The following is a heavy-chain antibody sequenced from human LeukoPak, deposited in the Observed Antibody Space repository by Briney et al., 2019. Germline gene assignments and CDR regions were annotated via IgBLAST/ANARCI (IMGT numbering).Heavy chain of an antibody. CDR3: ASSFSSSNY. CDR2: ISYDGSKK. D-gene: IGHD6-6*01. V-gene: IGHV3-30*04. J-gene: IGHJ4*02. Sequence: GGSLRLSCAASGFTFSNYAMHWVRQAPGKGLEWVAVISYDGSKKDYADSEKGRFTISRDNAKNSLYLQMNSLRAEDTAVYYCASSFSSSNYWGQGTLVTVSS. CDR1: GFTFSNYA.